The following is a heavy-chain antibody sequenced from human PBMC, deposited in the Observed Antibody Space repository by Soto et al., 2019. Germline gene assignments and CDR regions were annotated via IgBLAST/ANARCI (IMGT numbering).Heavy chain of an antibody. Sequence: QVQLQESGPGLVKPSQTLSLTCTVSGGSISTAYYYWSWIRQHPGKGLELIGYIYYIGDTNYNPSLKSRVSMSVDTSKNQFSLRLNSVTAADTAVYYCASLTKDLDSWGPGTLVTVSS. CDR3: ASLTKDLDS. CDR2: IYYIGDT. V-gene: IGHV4-31*03. J-gene: IGHJ4*02. D-gene: IGHD3-9*01. CDR1: GGSISTAYYY.